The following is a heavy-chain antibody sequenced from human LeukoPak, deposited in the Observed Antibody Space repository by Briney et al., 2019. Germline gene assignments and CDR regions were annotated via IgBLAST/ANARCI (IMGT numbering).Heavy chain of an antibody. V-gene: IGHV4-38-2*02. D-gene: IGHD2/OR15-2a*01. J-gene: IGHJ4*02. Sequence: PSETLSLTCTVSGYSISSGYYWGWIRQPPGKGLEWIGSIYHSGGTYYNPSLKSRVTISVDTSKNQFSLKLSPVTAADTAVYYCASFLGYYFDYWGQGTLVTVSS. CDR1: GYSISSGYY. CDR3: ASFLGYYFDY. CDR2: IYHSGGT.